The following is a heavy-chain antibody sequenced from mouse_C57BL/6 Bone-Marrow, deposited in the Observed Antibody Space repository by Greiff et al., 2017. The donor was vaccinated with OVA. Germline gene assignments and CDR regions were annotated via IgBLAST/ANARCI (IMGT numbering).Heavy chain of an antibody. CDR2: SRNKANDYTT. J-gene: IGHJ4*01. V-gene: IGHV7-1*01. Sequence: EVQRVESGGGLVQSGRSLRLSCATSGFTFSDFYMEWVRQAPGKGLEWIAASRNKANDYTTEYSASVKGRFIVSRDTSQSILYLQMNALRAEDTAIDYCARDAGNYDAMDYWGQGTSVTVSS. CDR3: ARDAGNYDAMDY. D-gene: IGHD2-1*01. CDR1: GFTFSDFY.